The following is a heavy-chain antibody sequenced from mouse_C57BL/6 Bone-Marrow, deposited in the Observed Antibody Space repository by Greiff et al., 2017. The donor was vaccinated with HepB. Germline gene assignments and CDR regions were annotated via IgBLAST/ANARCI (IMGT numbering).Heavy chain of an antibody. D-gene: IGHD2-1*01. J-gene: IGHJ2*01. CDR3: TTFGYYGNFYYFDY. Sequence: EVQLVESGAELVRPGASVKLSCTASGFNIKDDYMHWVKQRPEQGLEWIGWIDPENGDTESASKFQGKATITADTSSNTAYLQLSSLTSEDTAVYYCTTFGYYGNFYYFDYWGQGTTLTVSS. V-gene: IGHV14-4*01. CDR2: IDPENGDT. CDR1: GFNIKDDY.